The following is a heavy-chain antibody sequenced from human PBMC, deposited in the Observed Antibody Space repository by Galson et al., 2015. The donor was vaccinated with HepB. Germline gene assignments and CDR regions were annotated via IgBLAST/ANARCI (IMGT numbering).Heavy chain of an antibody. CDR1: GYTLTELS. D-gene: IGHD6-13*01. V-gene: IGHV1-24*01. CDR3: ATDLSSSWYSPRVGAFDI. J-gene: IGHJ3*02. CDR2: FDPEDGET. Sequence: SVKVSCKVSGYTLTELSMHWVRQAPGKGLEWMGGFDPEDGETIYAQKFQGRVTMTEDTSTDTAYMELSSLRSEDTAVYYCATDLSSSWYSPRVGAFDIWGQGTMVTVSS.